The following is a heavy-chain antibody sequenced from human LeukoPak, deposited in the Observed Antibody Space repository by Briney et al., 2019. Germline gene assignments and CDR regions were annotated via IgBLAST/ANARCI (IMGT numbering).Heavy chain of an antibody. Sequence: ASVKVSCKASGYTFTSYAMHWVRQAPGQGLEWMGIINPSGGSTSYAQKFQGRVTMTRDTSTSTVYMELSSLRSEDTAVYYCARVDRYYYGGDAFDIWGQGTMVTVSS. V-gene: IGHV1-46*01. D-gene: IGHD3-10*01. CDR1: GYTFTSYA. CDR2: INPSGGST. CDR3: ARVDRYYYGGDAFDI. J-gene: IGHJ3*02.